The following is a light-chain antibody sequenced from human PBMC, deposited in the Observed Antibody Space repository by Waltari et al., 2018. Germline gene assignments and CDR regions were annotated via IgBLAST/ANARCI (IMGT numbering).Light chain of an antibody. CDR1: RSDIGASHF. Sequence: QSVLTQPASVSGSHGQPITHSCTGTRSDIGASHFGSWFQQLPGQAPRLLISEATKRPSGVSYLFSGSKSGNTASLSISDLQAEDEADYYCCSYVGGSRVLFGGGTKLTV. V-gene: IGLV2-23*01. CDR3: CSYVGGSRVL. CDR2: EAT. J-gene: IGLJ2*01.